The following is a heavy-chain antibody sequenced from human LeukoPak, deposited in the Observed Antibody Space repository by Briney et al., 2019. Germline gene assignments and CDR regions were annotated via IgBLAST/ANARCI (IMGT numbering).Heavy chain of an antibody. CDR1: GASISSGSYF. CDR2: IYTSGST. J-gene: IGHJ4*02. CDR3: ARGGYFDY. V-gene: IGHV4-61*02. Sequence: SETLSLTCTVSGASISSGSYFWSWIRQPAGKGLEWIGRIYTSGSTNYNPSLKSRVTISVDTSKNQFSLKLSSVTAADTAVYYCARGGYFDYWGQGTLVTVSS.